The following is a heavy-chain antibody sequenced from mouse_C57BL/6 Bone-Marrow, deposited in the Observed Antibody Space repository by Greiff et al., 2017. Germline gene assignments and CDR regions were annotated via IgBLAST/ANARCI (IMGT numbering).Heavy chain of an antibody. Sequence: QVQLQQSGAELVRPGASVKLSCKASGYTFTDYYINWVKQRPGQGLEWIARIYPGSGNTYYNEKFKGKATLTAEKSSSTAYMQLSSLTSEDSAVYFCARGGYGPPWFAYWGQGTLVTVSA. J-gene: IGHJ3*01. CDR3: ARGGYGPPWFAY. CDR1: GYTFTDYY. V-gene: IGHV1-76*01. D-gene: IGHD2-2*01. CDR2: IYPGSGNT.